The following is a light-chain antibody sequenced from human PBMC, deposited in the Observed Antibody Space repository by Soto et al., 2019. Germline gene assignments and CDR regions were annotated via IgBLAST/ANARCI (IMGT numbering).Light chain of an antibody. Sequence: EVVMTQSQATLSVSPGERVTLSCRSSQSVADNLAWFQQKPGQGPRLLIYGASTRATGIPARFSGSGSETDFTLTVSSLRSEDSAVYYCQQYNYWPITFGQGTRLEIK. J-gene: IGKJ5*01. CDR2: GAS. V-gene: IGKV3-15*01. CDR1: QSVADN. CDR3: QQYNYWPIT.